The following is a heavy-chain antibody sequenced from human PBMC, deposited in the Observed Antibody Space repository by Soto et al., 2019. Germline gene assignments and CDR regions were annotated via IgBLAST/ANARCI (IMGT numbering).Heavy chain of an antibody. D-gene: IGHD5-12*01. V-gene: IGHV4-59*08. CDR3: ARNGYKYWYFDL. Sequence: QVQLQESGPGLVKPSETLSLTCTVSGGSISSYYWSWIRQPPGKGLEWIGYIYYSGSTNYNPSLKSRVTISADTSKNQFSLKLSSVTAADTAVYYCARNGYKYWYFDLWGRGTLVTVSS. CDR1: GGSISSYY. J-gene: IGHJ2*01. CDR2: IYYSGST.